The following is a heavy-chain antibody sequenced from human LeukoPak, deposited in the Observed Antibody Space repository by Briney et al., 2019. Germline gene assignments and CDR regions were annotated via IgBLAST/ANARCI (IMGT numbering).Heavy chain of an antibody. J-gene: IGHJ3*01. CDR3: ARDEAAVGTNAFDV. D-gene: IGHD2-15*01. CDR2: INPDRGDT. Sequence: ASVKLSCKASGYTFTAYFMHWIRQAPGQGLEWMGWINPDRGDTNYAQKFQGRVTMTRDTSISTAYMEPSRLTSDDTAVYYCARDEAAVGTNAFDVWGQGTMVTVS. CDR1: GYTFTAYF. V-gene: IGHV1-2*02.